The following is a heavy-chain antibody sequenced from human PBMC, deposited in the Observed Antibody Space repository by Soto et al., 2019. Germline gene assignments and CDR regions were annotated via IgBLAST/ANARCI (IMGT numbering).Heavy chain of an antibody. Sequence: PGGSLRLSCAASGFTFSSYSMNWVRQAPGKGLEWVSSISSSSSYIYYADSVKGRFTISRDNAKNSLYLQMNSLRAEDTAVYYCARDGSGSVLYDDAFDIWGQGTMVTVSS. CDR3: ARDGSGSVLYDDAFDI. D-gene: IGHD3-10*01. V-gene: IGHV3-21*01. J-gene: IGHJ3*02. CDR2: ISSSSSYI. CDR1: GFTFSSYS.